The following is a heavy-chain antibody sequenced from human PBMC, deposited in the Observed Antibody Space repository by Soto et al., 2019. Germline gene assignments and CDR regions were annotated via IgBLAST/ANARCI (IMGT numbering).Heavy chain of an antibody. CDR2: IYPADSNT. CDR3: ARGSGSYWTDF. D-gene: IGHD1-26*01. J-gene: IGHJ4*02. V-gene: IGHV5-51*01. Sequence: RGESLKISCXASGYNFKNYWIGWVRQMPGKGLEWMGIIYPADSNTRYSPSFEGQVTISADKSITTAYLQWSSLKASDTAMYYCARGSGSYWTDFWGQGALVTVSS. CDR1: GYNFKNYW.